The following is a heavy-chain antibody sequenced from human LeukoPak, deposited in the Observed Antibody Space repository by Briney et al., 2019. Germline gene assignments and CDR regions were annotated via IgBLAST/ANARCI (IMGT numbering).Heavy chain of an antibody. V-gene: IGHV3-73*01. Sequence: PGGSLRPSCAASGFTFSGSAMHWVRQASGKGLEWVGRIRSKANSYATAYAASVKGRFTISRDDSKNTAYLQMNSLKTEDTAVYYCTGYCGGDCYSVDYWGQGTLVTVSS. J-gene: IGHJ4*02. CDR1: GFTFSGSA. CDR3: TGYCGGDCYSVDY. D-gene: IGHD2-21*02. CDR2: IRSKANSYAT.